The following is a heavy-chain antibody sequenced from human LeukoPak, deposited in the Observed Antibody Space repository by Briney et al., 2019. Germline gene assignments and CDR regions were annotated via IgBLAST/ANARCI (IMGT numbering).Heavy chain of an antibody. D-gene: IGHD4-17*01. Sequence: ASVKVSCKASGYTFTSYYMHWVRQAPGRGLEWMGIINPSGGSTSYAQKFQGRVTMARDTSTSTVYMELSSLRSEDTAVYYCARDLGDYGFDPWGQGTLVTVSS. V-gene: IGHV1-46*01. CDR3: ARDLGDYGFDP. J-gene: IGHJ5*02. CDR2: INPSGGST. CDR1: GYTFTSYY.